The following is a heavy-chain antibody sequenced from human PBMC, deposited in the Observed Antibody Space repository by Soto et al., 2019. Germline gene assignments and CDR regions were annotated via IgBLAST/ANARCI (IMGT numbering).Heavy chain of an antibody. V-gene: IGHV3-30*18. CDR2: ISYDGSNK. Sequence: GGSLRLSCAASGFTVSSNYMSWVRQAPGKGLEWVAVISYDGSNKYYADSVKGRFTISRDNSKNTLYLQMNSLRAEDTAVYYCAKDWVYDSSGYRENWFDPWGQGTLVTVSS. J-gene: IGHJ5*02. CDR1: GFTVSSNY. CDR3: AKDWVYDSSGYRENWFDP. D-gene: IGHD3-22*01.